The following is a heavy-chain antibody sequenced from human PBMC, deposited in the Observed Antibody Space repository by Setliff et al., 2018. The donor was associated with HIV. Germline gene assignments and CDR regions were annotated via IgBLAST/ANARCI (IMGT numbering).Heavy chain of an antibody. V-gene: IGHV4-31*03. J-gene: IGHJ4*02. Sequence: LSLTCTVSGGSISSGGYYWSWIRQHPEKGLEWIGYVYYNGDTYYNPSLKSRVTLSVDASKNQFSLNLSSVTAADTAVYYCARAPGVTPFDHWGPGTLVTVSS. CDR2: VYYNGDT. D-gene: IGHD2-21*02. CDR3: ARAPGVTPFDH. CDR1: GGSISSGGYY.